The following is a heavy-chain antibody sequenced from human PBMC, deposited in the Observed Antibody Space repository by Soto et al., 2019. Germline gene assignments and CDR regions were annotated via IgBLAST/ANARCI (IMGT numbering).Heavy chain of an antibody. J-gene: IGHJ4*02. Sequence: EVQLLESGGGSVHPGESLRLSCAASGFTCSDFAMAWVRQAPGKVLEWVSSASGSGSRTYYADSVKGRFTISRYNSKNTLVFHLTNRRACDTSLYCCGNGRAGVGVAPDYWGQGTLVTFSS. CDR3: GNGRAGVGVAPDY. CDR2: ASGSGSRT. V-gene: IGHV3-23*01. CDR1: GFTCSDFA. D-gene: IGHD1-26*01.